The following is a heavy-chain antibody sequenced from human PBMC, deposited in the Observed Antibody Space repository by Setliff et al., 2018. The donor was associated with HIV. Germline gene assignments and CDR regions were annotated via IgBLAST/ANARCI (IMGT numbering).Heavy chain of an antibody. J-gene: IGHJ4*02. Sequence: HPGGSLRLSCAASGFTFSSYEMNWVRQAPGKGLEWLSCISSTGYTIYYADSVKGRFTISRDNAKNSLYLQMNSLRAEDTAVYYCARDYWAGAIDCWGQGTLVTVSS. CDR1: GFTFSSYE. CDR2: ISSTGYTI. D-gene: IGHD2-8*02. V-gene: IGHV3-48*03. CDR3: ARDYWAGAIDC.